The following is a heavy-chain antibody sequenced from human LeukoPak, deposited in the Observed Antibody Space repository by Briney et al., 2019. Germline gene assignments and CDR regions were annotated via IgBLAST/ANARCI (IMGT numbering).Heavy chain of an antibody. CDR2: VDPEDGET. Sequence: GASVKVPCKVSGYTFTDYYMHWVQQAPGKGLEWMGLVDPEDGETIYAEKFQGRVTMTADTSTDTAYMELSSLRSEDTAVYYCATDAPAAIEFDYWGQGTLVTVSS. CDR3: ATDAPAAIEFDY. D-gene: IGHD2-2*01. CDR1: GYTFTDYY. J-gene: IGHJ4*02. V-gene: IGHV1-69-2*01.